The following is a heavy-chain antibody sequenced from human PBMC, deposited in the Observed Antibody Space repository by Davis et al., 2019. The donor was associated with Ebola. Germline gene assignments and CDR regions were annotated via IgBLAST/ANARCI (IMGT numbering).Heavy chain of an antibody. CDR2: VNDSGTA. J-gene: IGHJ4*02. CDR3: ARDDFYGLGSREY. Sequence: SETLSLTCAVSGGTFSGYFWSWIRQAPGKGLEWIGEVNDSGTAKYNPSPKGRPTISLDLIKKQFSLKLSSVTAADTAVYYCARDDFYGLGSREYWGRGTLVTVAS. V-gene: IGHV4-34*01. CDR1: GGTFSGYF. D-gene: IGHD3-10*01.